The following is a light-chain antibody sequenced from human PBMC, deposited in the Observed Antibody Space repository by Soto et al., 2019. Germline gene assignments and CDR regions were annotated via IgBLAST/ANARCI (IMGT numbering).Light chain of an antibody. CDR1: QSISTN. Sequence: EIVMTQSPATLSVSPGERATLSFSASQSISTNLAWYQQKPGQAPRLLIYGASTRTTGIPARFSGSGSGTEFTLTIGSLQSEDFAVYYCQQYNNWPPWTFGQGTKVDIK. CDR2: GAS. J-gene: IGKJ1*01. CDR3: QQYNNWPPWT. V-gene: IGKV3-15*01.